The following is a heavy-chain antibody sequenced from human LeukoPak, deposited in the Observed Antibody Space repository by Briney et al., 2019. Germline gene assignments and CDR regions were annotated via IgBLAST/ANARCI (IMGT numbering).Heavy chain of an antibody. CDR3: AREATAPRPFSTDYYYYMDV. D-gene: IGHD6-6*01. J-gene: IGHJ6*03. Sequence: GGSLRLSCAAFGITVSRNHMSWVRQAPGKGLEWVSGIYSGGSTFDADSVKGRFTSSRDTSKNTFYLQMNSLRVEDTAVYYCAREATAPRPFSTDYYYYMDVWGKGTTVTVSS. V-gene: IGHV3-66*02. CDR1: GITVSRNH. CDR2: IYSGGST.